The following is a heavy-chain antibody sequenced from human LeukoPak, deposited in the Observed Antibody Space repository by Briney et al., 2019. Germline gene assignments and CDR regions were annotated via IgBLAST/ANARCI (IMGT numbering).Heavy chain of an antibody. Sequence: SETLSLTCAVYGGSFSGYYWSWIRQPPGKGLEWIGEINHSGSTNYNPSLKSRVTISVDTSKNQFSLKLSSVTAADTAVYYCARGGSGSYYVPSHMDVWGKGTTVTISS. J-gene: IGHJ6*03. V-gene: IGHV4-34*01. CDR1: GGSFSGYY. D-gene: IGHD3-10*01. CDR3: ARGGSGSYYVPSHMDV. CDR2: INHSGST.